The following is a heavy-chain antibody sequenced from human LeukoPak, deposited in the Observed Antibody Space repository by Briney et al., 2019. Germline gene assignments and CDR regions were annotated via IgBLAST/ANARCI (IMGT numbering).Heavy chain of an antibody. V-gene: IGHV3-21*01. CDR3: ARGNTIIGMVHFDH. D-gene: IGHD3-9*01. CDR2: ISSSSSYI. J-gene: IGHJ4*02. CDR1: GLTLNSYS. Sequence: GGSLTLLCAVSGLTLNSYSKRCVRQATGKGLEWVLSISSSSSYIYNADSVKGRFTISRDNAKNSLFLQMDSLRAEDTAVYYCARGNTIIGMVHFDHWGQGTLVTVSS.